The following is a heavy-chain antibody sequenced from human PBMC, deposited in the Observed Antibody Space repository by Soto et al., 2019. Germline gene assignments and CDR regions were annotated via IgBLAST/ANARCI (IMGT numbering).Heavy chain of an antibody. CDR2: IYRSGST. CDR1: GGSMSSPNYA. CDR3: AKAGAGRGNGNWFDP. D-gene: IGHD3-10*01. V-gene: IGHV4-30-2*01. Sequence: QLQLQESGSGLVQPSQILSLTCAVSGGSMSSPNYAWSWIRQPPGKGLEWIGYIYRSGSTFSNRSLKSRVIMSIDTSKMQFALKLTSVTAADTAVYYCAKAGAGRGNGNWFDPWGQGTLVTVSS. J-gene: IGHJ5*02.